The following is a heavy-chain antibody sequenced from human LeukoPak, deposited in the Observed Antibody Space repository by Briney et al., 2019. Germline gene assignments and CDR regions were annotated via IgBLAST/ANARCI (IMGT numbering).Heavy chain of an antibody. J-gene: IGHJ4*02. V-gene: IGHV4-30-4*01. Sequence: SQTLSLTCTVSGGSISSGGYYWSWIRQPPGEGLEWIGYIYYSGSTYYHPSLKSRVTISLDTSKNQFSLKLSSVTAADTAVYYCARVTTVTTSFHFDYWGQGTLVTVSS. D-gene: IGHD4-17*01. CDR3: ARVTTVTTSFHFDY. CDR2: IYYSGST. CDR1: GGSISSGGYY.